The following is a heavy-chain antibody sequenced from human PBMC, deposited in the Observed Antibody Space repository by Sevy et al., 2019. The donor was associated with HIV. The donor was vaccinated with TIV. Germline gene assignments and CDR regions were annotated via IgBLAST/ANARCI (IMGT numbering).Heavy chain of an antibody. V-gene: IGHV3-66*01. Sequence: GGSLRLSCAASGFTFSSFGMHWVRQAPGKGLEWVSTIYSGGSTFYADSVKGRFTISRDNSKNTLYLQMNSLRAEDTAVYYCARDRYYDASGYYYYYYGMDVWGQGTTVTVSS. J-gene: IGHJ6*02. CDR3: ARDRYYDASGYYYYYYGMDV. CDR1: GFTFSSFG. D-gene: IGHD3-22*01. CDR2: IYSGGST.